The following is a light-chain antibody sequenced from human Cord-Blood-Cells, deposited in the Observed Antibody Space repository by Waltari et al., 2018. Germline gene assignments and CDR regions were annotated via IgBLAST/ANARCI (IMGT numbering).Light chain of an antibody. CDR3: QQSYSTPPT. J-gene: IGKJ1*01. Sequence: DIQMTQSPSSLSASVGDRVTITCRASQSISSYLNWYQQKPGKAPKLLSYAASSLQSGVPSRFSGSGSGTEFTLTMSSLQPEDVATYYGQQSYSTPPTFGQGTKVEIK. CDR2: AAS. CDR1: QSISSY. V-gene: IGKV1-39*01.